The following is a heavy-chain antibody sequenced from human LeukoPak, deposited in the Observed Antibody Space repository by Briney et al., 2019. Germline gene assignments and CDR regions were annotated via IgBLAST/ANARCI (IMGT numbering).Heavy chain of an antibody. CDR3: ARSDCSGGRCQGY. CDR1: GYRFTTYW. V-gene: IGHV5-51*01. CDR2: VYPGDSDT. J-gene: IGHJ4*02. D-gene: IGHD2-15*01. Sequence: GESLKISCKGSGYRFTTYWIGWVRQMPGKGLEWMGIVYPGDSDTRYSPSFQGQVTISADKSIGTAYLQWSSLKASDTAMYYCARSDCSGGRCQGYWGQGALVTVSS.